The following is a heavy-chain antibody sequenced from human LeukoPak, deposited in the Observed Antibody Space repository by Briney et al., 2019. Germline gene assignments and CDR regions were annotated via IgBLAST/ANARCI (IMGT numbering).Heavy chain of an antibody. V-gene: IGHV3-33*01. D-gene: IGHD6-13*01. CDR2: IWYDGSNK. J-gene: IGHJ4*02. CDR1: GFTFSSYG. Sequence: PGGSLRLSCAASGFTFSSYGMHWVRQAPGKGLEWVAVIWYDGSNKYYADSVKGRFTISRDNSKNTLYLQMNSLRAEDTAVYYCARAGHSSSWYLGYWGQGTLVTVSS. CDR3: ARAGHSSSWYLGY.